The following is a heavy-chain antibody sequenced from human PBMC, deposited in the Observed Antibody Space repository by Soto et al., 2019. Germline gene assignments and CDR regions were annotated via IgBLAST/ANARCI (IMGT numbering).Heavy chain of an antibody. J-gene: IGHJ4*02. Sequence: SETLSLTCTVSGGSITTGGYYWSWIRQPPGKGLEWIGHRYYSGSTYYNPSLKSRVSISLDTSKNQFSLKLSFVTAADTAMYYCASTKWSGCSRDSWSLDYWGQGTPVTVSS. V-gene: IGHV4-31*03. CDR3: ASTKWSGCSRDSWSLDY. CDR2: RYYSGST. D-gene: IGHD3-3*01. CDR1: GGSITTGGYY.